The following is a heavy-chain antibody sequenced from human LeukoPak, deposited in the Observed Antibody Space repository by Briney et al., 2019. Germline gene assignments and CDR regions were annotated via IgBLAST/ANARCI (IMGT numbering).Heavy chain of an antibody. D-gene: IGHD4-11*01. CDR3: ARIYSNYVDY. CDR1: GYSISSSNW. J-gene: IGHJ4*02. V-gene: IGHV4-28*01. Sequence: SETLSLTYSVSGYSISSSNWWGWIRLPPGKGLEWIGYIYYSGSTYYNPSLKSRVTMSVDTSKNQFSLKLSSVTAVDTAVYYCARIYSNYVDYWGQGTLVTVSS. CDR2: IYYSGST.